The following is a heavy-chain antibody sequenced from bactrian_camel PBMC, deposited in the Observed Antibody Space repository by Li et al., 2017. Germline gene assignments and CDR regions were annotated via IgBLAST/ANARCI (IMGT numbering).Heavy chain of an antibody. Sequence: HVQLVESGGGSVQAGGSLRLSCAASGYTDSINCMGWLRQAPGKEREGVAAIYAGGASTYYADSVKGRFTISQDKAKNTVDLQMSSLKPGDTAMYYCTADAFCPPVKINTAKYRGQGTQVTVS. J-gene: IGHJ4*01. CDR2: IYAGGAST. CDR3: TADAFCPPVKINTAKY. D-gene: IGHD1*01. CDR1: GYTDSINC. V-gene: IGHV3S1*01.